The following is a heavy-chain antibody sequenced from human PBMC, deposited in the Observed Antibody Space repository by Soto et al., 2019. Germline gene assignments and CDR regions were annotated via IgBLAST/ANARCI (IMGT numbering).Heavy chain of an antibody. J-gene: IGHJ4*01. CDR2: IKSKTDGGAT. V-gene: IGHV3-15*01. CDR1: GFTFSHAW. CDR3: ATEACSGWFPRSYDY. D-gene: IGHD6-19*01. Sequence: PGGSLRLSCAASGFTFSHAWMNWVRQAPGKGLEWVGRIKSKTDGGATDYAAPVKGRFTISRDDSENTLYLQMNSLKNEDTAVYYCATEACSGWFPRSYDYWGHGTLFTVAS.